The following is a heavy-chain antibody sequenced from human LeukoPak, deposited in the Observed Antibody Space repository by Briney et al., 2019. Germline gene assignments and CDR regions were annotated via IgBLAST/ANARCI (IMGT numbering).Heavy chain of an antibody. D-gene: IGHD3-22*01. J-gene: IGHJ6*03. V-gene: IGHV1-2*02. CDR3: AADTRRLFDYYYYYYMDV. CDR2: INPNSGNT. Sequence: ASVKVSCKTSGYTFSDYYIHWIRQAPGQGLEWVGWINPNSGNTNYAQKFQERVTITRDMSTSTAYMELSSLRSEDTAVYYCAADTRRLFDYYYYYYMDVWGKGTTVTVSS. CDR1: GYTFSDYY.